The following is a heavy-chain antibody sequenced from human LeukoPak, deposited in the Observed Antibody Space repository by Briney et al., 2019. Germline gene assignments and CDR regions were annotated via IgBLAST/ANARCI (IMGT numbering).Heavy chain of an antibody. J-gene: IGHJ3*02. CDR1: GFTFSSYA. Sequence: QPGGSLRLSCAASGFTFSSYAMTWVRQAPGKGLEWVSAIKSGGDATYYADSVKGRFTISRDNSKNTLYLQMNSLRAEDTAVYYCARGQQTTVTSPAFDIWGQGTMVTVSS. CDR2: IKSGGDAT. D-gene: IGHD4-17*01. CDR3: ARGQQTTVTSPAFDI. V-gene: IGHV3-23*01.